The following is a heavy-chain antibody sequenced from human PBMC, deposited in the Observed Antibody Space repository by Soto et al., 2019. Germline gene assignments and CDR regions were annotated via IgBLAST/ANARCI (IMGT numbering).Heavy chain of an antibody. D-gene: IGHD6-13*01. V-gene: IGHV4-39*01. CDR1: VDSISSSSYY. CDR3: ARRGSSWWFAP. CDR2: IYYSGST. Sequence: QLQLQESGPGLVKPSETLSLTCTVSVDSISSSSYYWGWIRQPPGKGLEWIGSIYYSGSTFYNPSLMSRVTISIDTSKNQFSLKLTSVTAADTAVYYCARRGSSWWFAPWGQGTLVTVSS. J-gene: IGHJ5*02.